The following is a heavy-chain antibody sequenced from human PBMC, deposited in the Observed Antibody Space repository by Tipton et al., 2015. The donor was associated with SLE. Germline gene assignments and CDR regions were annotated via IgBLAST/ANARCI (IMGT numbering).Heavy chain of an antibody. V-gene: IGHV4-34*01. Sequence: TLSLTCAVYGGSFSGYYWNWIRQPPGKGLEWIGEINHSGSTNYNPSLKSRVTISVDTSKNQFSLKLSSVTAADTAVYYCARGGYHFWSGPGNYWGQGTLVTVSS. D-gene: IGHD3-3*01. J-gene: IGHJ4*02. CDR2: INHSGST. CDR1: GGSFSGYY. CDR3: ARGGYHFWSGPGNY.